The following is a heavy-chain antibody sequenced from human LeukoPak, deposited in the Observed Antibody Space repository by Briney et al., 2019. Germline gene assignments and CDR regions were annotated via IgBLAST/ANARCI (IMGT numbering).Heavy chain of an antibody. CDR1: GFNISNYW. J-gene: IGHJ4*02. Sequence: GGSLRLSCAVSGFNISNYWMTWVRQAPGRGLEWVANMRQDGNSKYYVDSVKGRFTIFRDNAKNAVYLQMNSLRVEDAGVYYCATERWTQYDFWSGYSDHWGQGTLVTVSS. V-gene: IGHV3-7*01. D-gene: IGHD3-3*01. CDR2: MRQDGNSK. CDR3: ATERWTQYDFWSGYSDH.